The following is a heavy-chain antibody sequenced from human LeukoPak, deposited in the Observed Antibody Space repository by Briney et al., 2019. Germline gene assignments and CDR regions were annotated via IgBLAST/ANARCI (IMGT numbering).Heavy chain of an antibody. CDR2: ISYDGSNK. Sequence: GGSLRLSSAASGFTFSSYAMHWVRQAPGKGLEWVAVISYDGSNKYYADFVKGRFTISRDNSKNTLYLQMNSLRAEDTAVYYCASADTAMVKWGQGTLVTVSS. D-gene: IGHD5-18*01. J-gene: IGHJ4*02. CDR3: ASADTAMVK. CDR1: GFTFSSYA. V-gene: IGHV3-30*14.